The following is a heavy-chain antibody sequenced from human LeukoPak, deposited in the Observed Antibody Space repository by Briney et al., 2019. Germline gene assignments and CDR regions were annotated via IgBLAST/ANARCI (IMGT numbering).Heavy chain of an antibody. V-gene: IGHV3-23*01. CDR3: AKGGHMATIMTRADC. D-gene: IGHD5-24*01. CDR1: GFTFNNYA. J-gene: IGHJ4*02. CDR2: VSNSGDDT. Sequence: GGSLRLSCAASGFTFNNYAMNWVRQAPGKGLEWVSGVSNSGDDTYYADSVKGRFTISRDNSKNTVYLQMNSLRAEDTAVYFCAKGGHMATIMTRADCWGQGTLVAVSS.